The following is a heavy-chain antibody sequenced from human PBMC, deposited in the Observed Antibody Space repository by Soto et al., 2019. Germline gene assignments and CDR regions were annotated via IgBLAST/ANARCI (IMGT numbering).Heavy chain of an antibody. CDR3: ARAPNDYNYHYYGLDV. J-gene: IGHJ6*02. CDR1: GGSISSYY. V-gene: IGHV4-59*01. Sequence: QVQLQESGPGLVKPSETLSLTCVVSGGSISSYYWSWIRQPPGKGLECIGYIYYSGNTKYNPSLESRVTISVDMSKNQFSLNLRSVTAADTAVYYCARAPNDYNYHYYGLDVWGQGTKVTVSS. D-gene: IGHD4-4*01. CDR2: IYYSGNT.